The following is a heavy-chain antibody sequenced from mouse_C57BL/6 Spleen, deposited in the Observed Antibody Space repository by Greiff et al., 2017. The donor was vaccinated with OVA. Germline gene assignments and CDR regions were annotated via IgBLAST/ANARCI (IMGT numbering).Heavy chain of an antibody. CDR1: GYTFTSYW. Sequence: QVQLQQPGAELVKPGASVKLSCKASGYTFTSYWMHWVKQRPGQGLEWIGMIHPNSGSTNYNEKFKSKATLTVDKSSSTAYMQLSSLTSEDSAVYYGARRGYDYDDGAYAMDYWGQGTSVTVSS. D-gene: IGHD2-4*01. CDR2: IHPNSGST. V-gene: IGHV1-64*01. CDR3: ARRGYDYDDGAYAMDY. J-gene: IGHJ4*01.